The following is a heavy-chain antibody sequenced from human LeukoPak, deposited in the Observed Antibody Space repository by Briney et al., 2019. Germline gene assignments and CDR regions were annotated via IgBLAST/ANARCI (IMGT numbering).Heavy chain of an antibody. D-gene: IGHD3-10*01. CDR3: AREVSGSGSYYYYYYYMDV. CDR2: ISGSGGST. J-gene: IGHJ6*03. V-gene: IGHV3-23*01. CDR1: GFTFSSYA. Sequence: GGSLRLSCAASGFTFSSYAMNWVRQAPGKGLEWVSAISGSGGSTYYADSVKGRFTISRDNSKNTLYLQMSSLRAEDTAVYYCAREVSGSGSYYYYYYYMDVWGKGTTVTVSS.